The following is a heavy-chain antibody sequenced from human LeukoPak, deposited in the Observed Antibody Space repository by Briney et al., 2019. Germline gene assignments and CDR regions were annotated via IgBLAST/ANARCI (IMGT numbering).Heavy chain of an antibody. Sequence: PSETLSLTCAVYGGSFSGYYWSWIRQPPGKGLEWIGEINHSGSTNYNPSLKSRVTISVDTSKNQFSLKLSSVTAADTAVYYCARDHTHPYYYGSGSYYDGKGIDYWGQGTLVTVSS. J-gene: IGHJ4*02. D-gene: IGHD3-10*01. V-gene: IGHV4-34*01. CDR3: ARDHTHPYYYGSGSYYDGKGIDY. CDR1: GGSFSGYY. CDR2: INHSGST.